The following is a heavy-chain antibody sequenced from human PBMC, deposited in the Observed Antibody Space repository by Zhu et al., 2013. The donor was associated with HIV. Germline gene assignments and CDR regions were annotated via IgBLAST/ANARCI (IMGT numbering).Heavy chain of an antibody. J-gene: IGHJ6*02. CDR2: VSAYNGKT. CDR3: ARPRMVTETPGYYYGLDV. Sequence: QVQLVQSGAEVKKPGASVKIYCRTSGNSFTNYHIHWVRQAPGQGLEWMGWVSAYNGKTNFLQKFQGRLTISADDFTSTVYMELSSLRPDDTAIYYCARPRMVTETPGYYYGLDVWAKGPRSPSP. D-gene: IGHD2-21*02. V-gene: IGHV1-18*01. CDR1: GNSFTNYH.